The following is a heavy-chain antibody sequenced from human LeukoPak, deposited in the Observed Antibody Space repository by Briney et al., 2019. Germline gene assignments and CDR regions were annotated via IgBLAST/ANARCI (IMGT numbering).Heavy chain of an antibody. CDR2: ISSSGSYI. CDR1: GFSSSSYS. D-gene: IGHD6-13*01. V-gene: IGHV3-21*01. CDR3: ARGTTTGYRTSWFDY. J-gene: IGHJ4*02. Sequence: GSLRLSCAASGFSSSSYSMNWVRQAPGKGLEWVASISSSGSYINYADSVKGRFTISRDNAKNSLYLQMNSLRAEDTAVYYCARGTTTGYRTSWFDYWGQGTLVTVSS.